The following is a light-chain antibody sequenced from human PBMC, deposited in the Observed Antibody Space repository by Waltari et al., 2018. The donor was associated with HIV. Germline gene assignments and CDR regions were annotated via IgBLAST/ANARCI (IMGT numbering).Light chain of an antibody. CDR3: LHHESPRT. CDR1: QSLCSGLFGSTLFGTSD. V-gene: IGKV3-20*01. CDR2: GAT. J-gene: IGKJ1*01. Sequence: IVSPQSPDIPSSSLAEQATLSCRASQSLCSGLFGSTLFGTSDLAWHQQKPGEPPRLLLYGATSRAMGIPDRFSGSESGPDFTLIIDGLEAEEFAMYYCLHHESPRTFGRGTKV.